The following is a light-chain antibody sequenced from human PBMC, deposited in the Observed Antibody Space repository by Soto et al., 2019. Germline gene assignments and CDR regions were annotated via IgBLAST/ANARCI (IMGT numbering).Light chain of an antibody. CDR2: AAS. J-gene: IGKJ5*01. V-gene: IGKV1-12*01. CDR1: QGISSW. Sequence: DIEMTQSPSSVSSSVGDRFTITCGASQGISSWLAWYQKKPGKAPNLLIYAASSLQSGVPSRFSGSESGTDFTLTISSLQPEDCAIYFCQQANSFPITFGQGTRLEIK. CDR3: QQANSFPIT.